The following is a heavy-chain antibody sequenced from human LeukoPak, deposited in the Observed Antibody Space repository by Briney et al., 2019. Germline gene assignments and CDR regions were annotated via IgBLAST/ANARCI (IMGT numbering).Heavy chain of an antibody. D-gene: IGHD5-18*01. CDR2: ISGSGGST. CDR3: AKVTDSYGYHLDY. V-gene: IGHV3-23*01. Sequence: GGSLRLSSAASGFTFSSYAMSWVRQAPGKGLEWVSAISGSGGSTYYADSVKGRFTISRDNSKNTLYLQMNSLRAEDTAVYYCAKVTDSYGYHLDYWGQGTLVTVSS. CDR1: GFTFSSYA. J-gene: IGHJ4*02.